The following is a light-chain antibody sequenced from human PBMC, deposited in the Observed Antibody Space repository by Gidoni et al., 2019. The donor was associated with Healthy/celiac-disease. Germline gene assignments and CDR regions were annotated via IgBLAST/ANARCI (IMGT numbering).Light chain of an antibody. CDR1: QAIRND. CDR2: AAT. Sequence: DSQMTQSPSSLSASVGDRVPITCRASQAIRNDLGWYQQKPGKAPKRLIYAATSLQSGGPSRFSGSRSGTEFTLTISSLQPEDFVTYFCLQHNSYPMYTFGQGTKLEIK. CDR3: LQHNSYPMYT. V-gene: IGKV1-17*01. J-gene: IGKJ2*01.